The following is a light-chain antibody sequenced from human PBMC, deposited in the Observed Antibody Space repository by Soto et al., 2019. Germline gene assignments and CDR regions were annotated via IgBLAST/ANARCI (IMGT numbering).Light chain of an antibody. CDR3: QQSYNTPYT. CDR1: QSISSF. Sequence: DIQMTQSPSSLSASVGDRVTIPCRASQSISSFLNWYQQKPGEAPKLLIFAASSLQSGVPSRFSGSGSGTDFTLTISSLQPEDFATYYCQQSYNTPYTFGQGTKLEIK. V-gene: IGKV1-39*01. CDR2: AAS. J-gene: IGKJ2*01.